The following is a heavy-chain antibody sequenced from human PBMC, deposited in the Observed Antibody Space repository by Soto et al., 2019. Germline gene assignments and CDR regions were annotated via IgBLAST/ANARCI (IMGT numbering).Heavy chain of an antibody. V-gene: IGHV3-23*01. J-gene: IGHJ6*03. CDR3: AKIDYGPAMHV. D-gene: IGHD4-17*01. CDR2: VSGSSGST. CDR1: RFTFTIYT. Sequence: PVGSRILSGAASRFTFTIYTMIWVRQAPGKGREWVTAVSGSSGSTYYVDSVKGRFTISRDNSKNTLYLQMNSLRAEDTAVYYCAKIDYGPAMHVWGKGTTVAVS.